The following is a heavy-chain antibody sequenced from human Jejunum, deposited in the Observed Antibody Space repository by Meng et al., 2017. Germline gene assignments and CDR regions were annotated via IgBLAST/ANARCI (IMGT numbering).Heavy chain of an antibody. CDR1: GDSVSSNSAA. J-gene: IGHJ4*02. CDR3: ARDWGDVRGGFDF. V-gene: IGHV6-1*01. D-gene: IGHD3-10*02. CDR2: TYYRSKYYN. Sequence: QDQLHQPGPGLVKPSQTLSLTCAISGDSVSSNSAAGNWIRQSPSRGLEWLGRTYYRSKYYNDYALSVKSRITINPDTSKNQFSLQLNSVTPEDTAIYYCARDWGDVRGGFDFWGQGTLVTVSS.